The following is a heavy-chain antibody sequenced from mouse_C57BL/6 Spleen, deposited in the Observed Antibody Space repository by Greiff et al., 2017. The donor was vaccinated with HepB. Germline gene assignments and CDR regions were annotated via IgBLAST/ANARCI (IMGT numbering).Heavy chain of an antibody. J-gene: IGHJ3*01. CDR3: AREGSIITRFAY. D-gene: IGHD1-1*01. V-gene: IGHV5-4*01. CDR2: ISDGGSYT. CDR1: GFTFSSYA. Sequence: EVQLVESGGGLVKPGGSLKLSCAASGFTFSSYAMSWVRQTPEKRLEWVATISDGGSYTYYPDNVKGRFTISRDNAKNNLYLQMSHLKSEDTAMYYCAREGSIITRFAYWGQGTLVTVSA.